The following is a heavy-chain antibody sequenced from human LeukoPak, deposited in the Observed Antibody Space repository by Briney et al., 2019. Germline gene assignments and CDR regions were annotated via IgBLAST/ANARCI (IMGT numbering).Heavy chain of an antibody. CDR2: ISGSGGST. V-gene: IGHV3-23*01. J-gene: IGHJ4*02. CDR3: AKASYSSTSLTDY. Sequence: GGSLRLSCAASGFTFSSYGMSWVRQAPGKGLEWVSAISGSGGSTYYADSVKGRFTISKDNSKNTLYLQMNSLRAEDTAVYYCAKASYSSTSLTDYWGQGTLVTVSS. CDR1: GFTFSSYG. D-gene: IGHD6-13*01.